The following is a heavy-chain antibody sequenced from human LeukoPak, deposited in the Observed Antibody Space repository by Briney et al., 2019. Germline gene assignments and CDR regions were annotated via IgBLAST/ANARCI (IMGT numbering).Heavy chain of an antibody. J-gene: IGHJ5*02. CDR3: ARDGGSNNYWFDP. CDR1: GEPFSTYY. D-gene: IGHD4-23*01. CDR2: INQSGRT. Sequence: SETLSLTCATYGEPFSTYYGIWIRQPPGKGLEWIGEINQSGRTNYNPSLKSRVTISVDTSKNQFSLKLKSVTAADTAVYYCARDGGSNNYWFDPWGQGMLVSVSS. V-gene: IGHV4-34*01.